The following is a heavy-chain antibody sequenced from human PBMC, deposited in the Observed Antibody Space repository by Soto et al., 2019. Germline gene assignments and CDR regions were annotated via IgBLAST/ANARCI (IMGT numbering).Heavy chain of an antibody. CDR1: GFTFSRYA. V-gene: IGHV3-30-3*01. J-gene: IGHJ6*02. D-gene: IGHD2-2*01. CDR2: VSYDGTNK. CDR3: ARGGFCNTTSCYRYGMDV. Sequence: GGSLRLSCAASGFTFSRYAMHWVRQAPGKGLEWVAVVSYDGTNKYYADSVKGRFTISRDSSKNTLNLQMNSLRAEDTAVYYCARGGFCNTTSCYRYGMDVWGQGTTVTVSS.